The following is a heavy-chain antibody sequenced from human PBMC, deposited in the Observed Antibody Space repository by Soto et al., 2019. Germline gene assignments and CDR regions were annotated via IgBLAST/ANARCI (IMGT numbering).Heavy chain of an antibody. Sequence: QVQLVQSGDEVRKPGSSVKVSCKASGYIFVHYGIAWVRQATGQGLEWMVWISPYSCNTHYASKGQGRLTLNTDTSTVTASMDLGSMTSGDKAVYYCSMGENSVTPTTQDVLGQGTTGSVSS. CDR3: SMGENSVTPTTQDV. CDR1: GYIFVHYG. CDR2: ISPYSCNT. J-gene: IGHJ6*02. V-gene: IGHV1-18*01. D-gene: IGHD3-16*01.